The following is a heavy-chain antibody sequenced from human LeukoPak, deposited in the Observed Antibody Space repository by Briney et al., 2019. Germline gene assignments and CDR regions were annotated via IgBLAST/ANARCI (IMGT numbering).Heavy chain of an antibody. V-gene: IGHV1-46*01. J-gene: IGHJ4*02. CDR3: ARITTRTKIFDY. Sequence: ASVKVSCKASGYTFTSYYMHWVRQAPGQGLEWMGIINPSGGSTSYAQKFQGRVTMTRDMSTSTVHMELSSLRSEDTAVYYCARITTRTKIFDYWGQGTLVTVSS. CDR2: INPSGGST. CDR1: GYTFTSYY. D-gene: IGHD2-2*01.